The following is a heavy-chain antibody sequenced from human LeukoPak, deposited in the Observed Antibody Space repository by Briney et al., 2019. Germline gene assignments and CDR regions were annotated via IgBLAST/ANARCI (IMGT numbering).Heavy chain of an antibody. CDR1: GFTFSSYA. D-gene: IGHD2-21*01. J-gene: IGHJ4*02. CDR3: ARDFAYKKFDY. Sequence: QPGGSLRLSCAASGFTFSSYAMSWVRQAPGKGLEWVSGISGRGGITYYADSVKGRFTISRDDAENSLYLQMNSLRVEDTAVYYCARDFAYKKFDYWGLGTLVTVSS. CDR2: ISGRGGIT. V-gene: IGHV3-23*01.